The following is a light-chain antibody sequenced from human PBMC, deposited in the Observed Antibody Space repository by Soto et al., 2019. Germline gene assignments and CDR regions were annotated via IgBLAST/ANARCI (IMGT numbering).Light chain of an antibody. J-gene: IGKJ5*01. CDR2: GTS. CDR1: QDISIY. Sequence: DIQMTQSPSSLSASVGDRVTITCQASQDISIYLNWYQQKPGRAPKLLIYGTSTVEAGVPSRFSASGSGTHFTFTIISLQPEDSATYYCQQYIYSPITFGQGTRLEIK. V-gene: IGKV1-33*01. CDR3: QQYIYSPIT.